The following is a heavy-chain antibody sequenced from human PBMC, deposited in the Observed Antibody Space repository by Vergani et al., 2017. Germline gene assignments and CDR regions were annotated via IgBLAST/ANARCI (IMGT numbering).Heavy chain of an antibody. CDR1: GFTFSSYW. CDR2: INSDGSST. J-gene: IGHJ4*02. Sequence: EVQLVESGGGLVQPGGSLRLSCAASGFTFSSYWMHWVRHAPGKGLVWVSRINSDGSSTSYADSVKGRFTISRDNAKNTLYLQMNSLRAEDTAVYYCARGSLKGKYNYFDYWGQGTLVTVSS. D-gene: IGHD4-23*01. V-gene: IGHV3-74*01. CDR3: ARGSLKGKYNYFDY.